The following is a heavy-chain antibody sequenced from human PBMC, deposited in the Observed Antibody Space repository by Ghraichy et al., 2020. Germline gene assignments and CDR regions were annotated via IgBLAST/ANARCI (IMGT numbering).Heavy chain of an antibody. Sequence: GGSLRLSCAASGFTFDNYAMHWVRQVPGKGLEWVSGISWNSDYIDYADSVKGRFTISRDTAKNSLYLQMNSLRAEDTALYYCAKDIYGTFNAFDIWGQGTMVTVSS. CDR1: GFTFDNYA. CDR3: AKDIYGTFNAFDI. CDR2: ISWNSDYI. J-gene: IGHJ3*02. V-gene: IGHV3-9*01. D-gene: IGHD3-10*01.